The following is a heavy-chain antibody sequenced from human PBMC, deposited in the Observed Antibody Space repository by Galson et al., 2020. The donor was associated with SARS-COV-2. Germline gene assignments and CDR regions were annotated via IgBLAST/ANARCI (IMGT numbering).Heavy chain of an antibody. CDR2: ISSNGGNT. J-gene: IGHJ6*02. D-gene: IGHD5-18*01. V-gene: IGHV3-64*04. CDR3: ARDEGTRGYKYGRLYDGMGV. CDR1: GFTFSTYP. Sequence: ETGGSLRLSCSASGFTFSTYPMNWVRQAPGKGLEYVSAISSNGGNTYYVDSVKGRFTISRDKHRNSLYLQMNSLRPEDTAVYYCARDEGTRGYKYGRLYDGMGVWGQGTTVTVSS.